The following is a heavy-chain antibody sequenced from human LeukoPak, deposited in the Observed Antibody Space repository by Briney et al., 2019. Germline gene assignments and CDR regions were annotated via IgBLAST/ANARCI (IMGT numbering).Heavy chain of an antibody. D-gene: IGHD3-16*01. J-gene: IGHJ4*02. Sequence: SETLSLTCAVYGGSFSGYYWSWLRQPPGKGLEWIGEINHSGSTNYNPSLKSRVTISVDTSKNQFSLKLSSVTAADTAVYYCARPHPRSYPVRRLGSYYFDYWGQGTLVTVSS. V-gene: IGHV4-34*01. CDR1: GGSFSGYY. CDR3: ARPHPRSYPVRRLGSYYFDY. CDR2: INHSGST.